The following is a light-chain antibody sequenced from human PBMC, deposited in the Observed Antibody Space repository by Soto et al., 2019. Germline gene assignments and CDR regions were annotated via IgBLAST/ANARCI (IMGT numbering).Light chain of an antibody. V-gene: IGLV1-47*02. CDR1: SSNIGTNF. CDR3: AAWDDSLSGVV. Sequence: QAVVTQPPSASATPGQRVTMSCSGSSSNIGTNFVYWYQQLPGTAPTLLIYTNDQRPSGVPDRFSGSKSGTSASLAISGLRSEDEADYYCAAWDDSLSGVVFGGGTKLTVL. CDR2: TND. J-gene: IGLJ3*02.